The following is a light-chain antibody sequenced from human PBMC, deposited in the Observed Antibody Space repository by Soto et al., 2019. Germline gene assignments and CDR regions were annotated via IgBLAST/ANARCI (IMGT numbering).Light chain of an antibody. V-gene: IGKV3-20*01. Sequence: ENVLTQSPGTLSLSPGERATLSCRASQSVTNSFFAWYQQRPGQAPRLLIYGISSRATGIPDRFSGSGSGTDFTLTISRLEPEDFVMYYCQQYSSLPHTFGQVTKLEVK. CDR1: QSVTNSF. CDR2: GIS. J-gene: IGKJ2*01. CDR3: QQYSSLPHT.